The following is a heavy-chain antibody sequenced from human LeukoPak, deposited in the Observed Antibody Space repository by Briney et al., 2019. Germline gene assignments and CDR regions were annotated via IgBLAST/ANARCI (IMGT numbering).Heavy chain of an antibody. Sequence: SETLSLTCDVSGGSVTSTNWWTWVRPPPGKGLEWIGEVHLDGRTNYNPSLKSRLIVSVDLPENHISLKLTSVTAADTAVYYCAREGGFYRPLDYSGQGTLVTVSS. CDR2: VHLDGRT. J-gene: IGHJ4*02. CDR1: GGSVTSTNW. CDR3: AREGGFYRPLDY. D-gene: IGHD3-3*01. V-gene: IGHV4-4*02.